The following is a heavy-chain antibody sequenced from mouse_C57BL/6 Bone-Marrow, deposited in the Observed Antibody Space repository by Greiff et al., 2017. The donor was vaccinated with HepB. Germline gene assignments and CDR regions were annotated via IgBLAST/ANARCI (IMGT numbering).Heavy chain of an antibody. J-gene: IGHJ4*01. V-gene: IGHV1-75*01. CDR1: GYTFTDYY. Sequence: VQLQQSGPELVKPGASVKISCKASGYTFTDYYINWVKQRPGQGLEWIGWIFPGSGSTYYNEKFKGKATLTVDKSSSTAYMLLSSLTSEDSAVYFCARHYYGSSYHYYAMDYWGQGTSVTVSS. D-gene: IGHD1-1*01. CDR3: ARHYYGSSYHYYAMDY. CDR2: IFPGSGST.